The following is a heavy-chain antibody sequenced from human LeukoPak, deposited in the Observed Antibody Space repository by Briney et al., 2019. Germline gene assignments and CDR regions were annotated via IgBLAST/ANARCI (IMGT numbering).Heavy chain of an antibody. CDR1: GYTFSSYG. V-gene: IGHV1-18*01. D-gene: IGHD5-18*01. J-gene: IGHJ4*02. Sequence: ASVKVSCKASGYTFSSYGISWLRQAPGQGLEWMGWVSGYSGNTKYAQKVHDRVTMTTDTSTSTAYVELRSLRSDDTAVYYCARDVDSTMVLFDYWGQGTLVTVSS. CDR3: ARDVDSTMVLFDY. CDR2: VSGYSGNT.